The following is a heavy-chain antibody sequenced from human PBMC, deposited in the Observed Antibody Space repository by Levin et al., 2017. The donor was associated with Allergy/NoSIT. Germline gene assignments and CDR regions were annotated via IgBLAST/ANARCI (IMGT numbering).Heavy chain of an antibody. D-gene: IGHD6-19*01. CDR1: GFTFDDYG. J-gene: IGHJ4*02. CDR3: ARSPGIAVAGTPISY. CDR2: INWNGGST. Sequence: RAGGSLRLSCAASGFTFDDYGMSWVRQAPGKGLEWVSGINWNGGSTGYADSVKGRFTISRDNAKNSLYLQMNSLRAEDTALYYCARSPGIAVAGTPISYWGQGTLVTVSS. V-gene: IGHV3-20*04.